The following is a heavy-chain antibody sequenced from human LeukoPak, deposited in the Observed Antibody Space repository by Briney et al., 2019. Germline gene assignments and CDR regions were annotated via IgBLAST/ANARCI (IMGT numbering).Heavy chain of an antibody. D-gene: IGHD6-19*01. V-gene: IGHV1-24*01. Sequence: ASVKVSCKVSGYTLTELSMHWVRQAPGKGLEWMGGFDPEDGETIYAQKFQGRVTMTEDTSTDTAYMELNSLRAEDTAVYYCAKGISSGWYVCMDYWGQGTLVTVSS. CDR2: FDPEDGET. CDR1: GYTLTELS. CDR3: AKGISSGWYVCMDY. J-gene: IGHJ4*02.